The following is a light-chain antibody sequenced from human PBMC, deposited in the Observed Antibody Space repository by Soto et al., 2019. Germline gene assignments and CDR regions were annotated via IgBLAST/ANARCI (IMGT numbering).Light chain of an antibody. Sequence: AIQLTQSPSSLSASVGDSVTITCRASQGISSALAWYQQKPGRAPKLLIYDASSLESGVPSRFSGSRSGTDFTLTVSSLQPEDFATYYCQQYDSLPLSFGPGTKVELK. CDR2: DAS. V-gene: IGKV1-13*02. J-gene: IGKJ3*01. CDR1: QGISSA. CDR3: QQYDSLPLS.